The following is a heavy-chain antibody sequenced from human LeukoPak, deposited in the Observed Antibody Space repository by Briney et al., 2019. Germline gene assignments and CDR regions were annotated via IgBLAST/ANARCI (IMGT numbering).Heavy chain of an antibody. V-gene: IGHV5-51*01. CDR1: GYSFPSYW. CDR3: ARRSGNSYYYYYMDV. Sequence: GESLKISCKGSGYSFPSYWIGWVRQMPGKGLEWMGIIHPGDSDTRYSPSFQGQVTISADKSISTAYLQWSSLKASDTAIYYCARRSGNSYYYYYMDVWGKGTTVTVSS. D-gene: IGHD3-10*01. J-gene: IGHJ6*03. CDR2: IHPGDSDT.